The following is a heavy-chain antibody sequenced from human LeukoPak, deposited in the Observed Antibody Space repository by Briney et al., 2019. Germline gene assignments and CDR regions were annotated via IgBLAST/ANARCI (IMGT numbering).Heavy chain of an antibody. CDR3: VKDRGRNGWYGDY. V-gene: IGHV3-20*04. CDR2: INWNGGST. Sequence: AGGSLRLSCAASGLTFDDYGMIWVRQGPGKGLEWVSGINWNGGSTGYGDSVKGRFTISRDNAKNSLYLQMNSLTAEDTALYYCVKDRGRNGWYGDYWGQGTLVTVSS. CDR1: GLTFDDYG. D-gene: IGHD5-24*01. J-gene: IGHJ4*02.